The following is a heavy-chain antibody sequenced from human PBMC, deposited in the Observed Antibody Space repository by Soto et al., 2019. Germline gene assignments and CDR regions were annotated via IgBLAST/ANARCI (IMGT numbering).Heavy chain of an antibody. CDR2: MNANSGNT. V-gene: IGHV1-8*01. D-gene: IGHD3-9*01. Sequence: ASVKVSCKASEYTFTNYDITWVRQATGQGLEWMGWMNANSGNTGYAQKFQGRVTMTRNTSISTVYMELSSLRSEDTAIYYCARRDVLTGYYYYYGMDVWGQGTTVTVSS. J-gene: IGHJ6*02. CDR3: ARRDVLTGYYYYYGMDV. CDR1: EYTFTNYD.